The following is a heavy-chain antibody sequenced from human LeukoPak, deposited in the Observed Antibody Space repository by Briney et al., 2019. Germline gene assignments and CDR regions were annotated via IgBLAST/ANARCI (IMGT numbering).Heavy chain of an antibody. CDR2: IYYSGST. V-gene: IGHV4-59*08. D-gene: IGHD6-19*01. J-gene: IGHJ2*01. CDR1: GGSISSYY. CDR3: AGTKIAVAGNWYFDL. Sequence: SETLSLTCTVSGGSISSYYWSWIRQPPGKGLEWIGYIYYSGSTNYNPSLKSRVTISVDTSKNQFSLKLSSVTAADTAVYYCAGTKIAVAGNWYFDLWGRGTLVTVSS.